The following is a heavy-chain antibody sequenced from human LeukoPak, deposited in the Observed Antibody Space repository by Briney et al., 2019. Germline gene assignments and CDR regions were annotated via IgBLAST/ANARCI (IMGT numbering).Heavy chain of an antibody. CDR3: ARDSIPAAGTFDY. CDR2: ISTTSTYT. D-gene: IGHD6-13*01. Sequence: GGSLRLSCAASGFTFSDYYMSWIRQAREKGLEWVSYISTTSTYTNYADSVKGRFTISRDNAKNSLFLQMNSLRVEDTAVYYCARDSIPAAGTFDYGGQGTLVTVSS. V-gene: IGHV3-11*06. J-gene: IGHJ4*02. CDR1: GFTFSDYY.